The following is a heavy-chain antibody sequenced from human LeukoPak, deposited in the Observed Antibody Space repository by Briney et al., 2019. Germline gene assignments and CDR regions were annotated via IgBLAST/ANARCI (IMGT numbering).Heavy chain of an antibody. CDR2: INPNSGGT. CDR1: GYTFTGYY. V-gene: IGHV1-2*02. D-gene: IGHD6-13*01. CDR3: ARDLARLYSRPFDY. J-gene: IGHJ4*02. Sequence: ASVKVSCKASGYTFTGYYMHWVRQAPGQGLEWMGWINPNSGGTNYAQKFQGRVTMTRDTSISTAYMELSRLRSDDTAVYYCARDLARLYSRPFDYWGQGTLVTVSS.